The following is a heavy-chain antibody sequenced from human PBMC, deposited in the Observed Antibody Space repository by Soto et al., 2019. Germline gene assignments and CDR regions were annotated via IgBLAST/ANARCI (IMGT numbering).Heavy chain of an antibody. CDR2: ISSSSSTI. D-gene: IGHD5-18*01. J-gene: IGHJ6*02. CDR3: ARVNSYGLTDYYYYGMDV. V-gene: IGHV3-48*02. CDR1: GFTFSSYS. Sequence: GGSLRLSCAASGFTFSSYSMNWVRQAPGKGLEWVSYISSSSSTIYYADSVEGRFTISRDNAKNSLYLQMNSLRDEDTAVYYCARVNSYGLTDYYYYGMDVWGQGTTVTVSS.